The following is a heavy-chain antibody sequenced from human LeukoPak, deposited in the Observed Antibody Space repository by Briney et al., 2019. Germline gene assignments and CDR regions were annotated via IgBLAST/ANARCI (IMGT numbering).Heavy chain of an antibody. CDR3: TSPPSIAVADPFDS. D-gene: IGHD6-19*01. CDR2: INSDGSSI. CDR1: GFAFSDNW. J-gene: IGHJ4*02. Sequence: GRSLRLSCAASGFAFSDNWMHWVRQAPGKGLEWVSAINSDGSSINYADSVQGRFTISRDNAKNMLYLQMDSLRAEDTSVHYCTSPPSIAVADPFDSWGQGTLVTVSS. V-gene: IGHV3-74*01.